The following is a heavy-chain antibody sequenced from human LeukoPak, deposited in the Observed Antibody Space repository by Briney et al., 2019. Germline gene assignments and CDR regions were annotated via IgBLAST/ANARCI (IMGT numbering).Heavy chain of an antibody. D-gene: IGHD4-17*01. CDR2: SRSQAYGGTT. V-gene: IGHV3-49*04. Sequence: GGSLRLSCTASGFNFGYYAMSWVRQAPGKGLEWVGFSRSQAYGGTTEYAAPVKGRFTISRDDSKSIAYLQMNSLKTEDTAVYFCTRDIMRSGDYVYYYYMVVWGKGTTVTVSS. CDR3: TRDIMRSGDYVYYYYMVV. J-gene: IGHJ6*03. CDR1: GFNFGYYA.